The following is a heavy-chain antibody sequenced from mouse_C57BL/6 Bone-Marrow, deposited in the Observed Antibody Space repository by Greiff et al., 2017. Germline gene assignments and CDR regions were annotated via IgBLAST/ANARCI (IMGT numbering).Heavy chain of an antibody. V-gene: IGHV1-76*01. D-gene: IGHD2-4*01. Sequence: VKLVESGAELVRPGASVKLSCKASGYTFTDYYINWVKQRPGQGLEWIARIYPGSGNTYYNEKFKGKATLTAEKSSSTAYMQLSSLTSEDSAVYFCARSPYDYDYYFDYWGQGTTLTVSS. CDR3: ARSPYDYDYYFDY. CDR2: IYPGSGNT. CDR1: GYTFTDYY. J-gene: IGHJ2*01.